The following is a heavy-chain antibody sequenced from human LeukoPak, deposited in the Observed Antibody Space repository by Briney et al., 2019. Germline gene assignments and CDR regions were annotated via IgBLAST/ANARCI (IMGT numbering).Heavy chain of an antibody. J-gene: IGHJ3*01. CDR1: GSSISSFY. Sequence: PSETLSLTCTVSGSSISSFYWNWIRQPPGKGLEWVGYVFYSGNTNYNPSLGSRVTISEDTSKNQFSLNLNSLTAADTAVYYCARGLPGRDAFDVGGQGTVVTVSS. D-gene: IGHD3-16*01. CDR3: ARGLPGRDAFDV. CDR2: VFYSGNT. V-gene: IGHV4-59*13.